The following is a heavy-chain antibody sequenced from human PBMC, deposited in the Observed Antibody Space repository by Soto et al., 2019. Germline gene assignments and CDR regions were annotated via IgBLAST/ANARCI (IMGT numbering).Heavy chain of an antibody. D-gene: IGHD6-19*01. Sequence: QVQLVESGGGVVQPGRSLRLSCAASRFTFSSYAMHWVRQAPGKGLEWVAVISYDGSNKYYADSVKGRFTISRDNSKNTLYLQMNSLRAEDTAVYYCARATSGWYKDAFDIWGQGTMVTVSS. CDR2: ISYDGSNK. CDR3: ARATSGWYKDAFDI. CDR1: RFTFSSYA. J-gene: IGHJ3*02. V-gene: IGHV3-30-3*01.